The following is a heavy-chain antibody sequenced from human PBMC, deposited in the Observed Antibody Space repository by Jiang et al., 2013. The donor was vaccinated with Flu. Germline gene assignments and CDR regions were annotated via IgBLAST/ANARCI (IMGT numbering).Heavy chain of an antibody. D-gene: IGHD3-10*01. CDR3: AREEMYAMVRGATEYYFDY. Sequence: SGAEVKKPGSSVKVSCKASGGTFSSYTISWVRQAPGQGLEWMGRIIPILGIANYAQKFQGRVTITADKSTSTAYMELSSLRSEDTAVYYCAREEMYAMVRGATEYYFDYWGQGTLVTVSS. CDR2: IIPILGIA. V-gene: IGHV1-69*04. J-gene: IGHJ4*02. CDR1: GGTFSSYT.